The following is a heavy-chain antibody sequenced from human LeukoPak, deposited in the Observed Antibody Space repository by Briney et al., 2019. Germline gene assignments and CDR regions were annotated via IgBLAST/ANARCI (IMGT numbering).Heavy chain of an antibody. CDR1: GGSISSSVHY. D-gene: IGHD6-19*01. CDR2: IYYSGST. Sequence: SETLSLTCTVSGGSISSSVHYWGWIRQPPGKGLEWIGSIYYSGSTYYNPSLKTRVAMSVDTSKNQFSLKLTSVTAADTAVYYCARVLPYSSGWGVDYWGQGALVTVSS. CDR3: ARVLPYSSGWGVDY. J-gene: IGHJ4*02. V-gene: IGHV4-39*01.